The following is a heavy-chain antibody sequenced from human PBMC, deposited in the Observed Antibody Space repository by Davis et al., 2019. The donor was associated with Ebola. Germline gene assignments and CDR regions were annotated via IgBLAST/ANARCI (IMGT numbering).Heavy chain of an antibody. J-gene: IGHJ3*01. Sequence: GESLKISCAASGFVFRNYVMSWVRQAPGKGLEWVSTLGTSADTYYADSVKGRFTISRDNSKNTLNLQMNGLRVEDTAMYYCAKDTANIWFDVWGQGTMVTVSS. D-gene: IGHD2-21*02. CDR2: LGTSADT. V-gene: IGHV3-23*01. CDR1: GFVFRNYV. CDR3: AKDTANIWFDV.